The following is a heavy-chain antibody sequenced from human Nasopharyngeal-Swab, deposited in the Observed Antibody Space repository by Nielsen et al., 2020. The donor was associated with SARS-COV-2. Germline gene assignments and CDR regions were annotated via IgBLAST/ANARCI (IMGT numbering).Heavy chain of an antibody. V-gene: IGHV4-39*01. J-gene: IGHJ4*02. CDR2: IYYNGNT. CDR1: GDSIAYSTFY. CDR3: VRSSSWYYFDY. D-gene: IGHD6-13*01. Sequence: SETLYLTCTVSGDSIAYSTFYWGWIRQPPGKGLEWIGNIYYNGNTYQNPSLKSRLTISVDKSKNQFSLQLSSVTAADTAVYYCVRSSSWYYFDYWAQRTQVTVSS.